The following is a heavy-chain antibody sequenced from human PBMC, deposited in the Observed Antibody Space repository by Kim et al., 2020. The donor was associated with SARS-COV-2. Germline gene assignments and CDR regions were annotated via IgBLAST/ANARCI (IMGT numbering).Heavy chain of an antibody. CDR2: ISSSSSYI. J-gene: IGHJ3*02. V-gene: IGHV3-21*01. CDR3: ARDLLLWFGGRRSGAFDI. CDR1: GFTFSSYS. D-gene: IGHD3-10*01. Sequence: GGSLRLSCAASGFTFSSYSMNWVRQAPGKGLEWVSSISSSSSYIYYADSVKGRFTISRDNAKNSLYLQMNSLRAEDTAVYYCARDLLLWFGGRRSGAFDIWGQGTMVTVSS.